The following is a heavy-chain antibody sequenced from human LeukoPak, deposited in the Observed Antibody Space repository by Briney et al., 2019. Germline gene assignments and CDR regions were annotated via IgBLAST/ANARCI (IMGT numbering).Heavy chain of an antibody. D-gene: IGHD1-1*01. CDR3: AHSLYRRYYFDY. CDR2: IYWNDDK. V-gene: IGHV2-5*01. CDR1: GFSLSTGGVG. J-gene: IGHJ4*02. Sequence: SGPTLVKPTQTLTLTCTLSGFSLSTGGVGVGWIRQPPGKALEWLALIYWNDDKRYSPSLKSRLTITTDTSKNQVVLIMTNMDPVDTATYYCAHSLYRRYYFDYWGQGTLVTVSS.